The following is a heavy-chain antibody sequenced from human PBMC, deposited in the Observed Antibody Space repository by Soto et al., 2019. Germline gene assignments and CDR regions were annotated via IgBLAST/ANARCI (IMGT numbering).Heavy chain of an antibody. CDR3: ATTQEKNTWYFDY. CDR1: GNRFNSYS. V-gene: IGHV5-51*01. Sequence: GESLKISWKGPGNRFNSYSIAWVRQMPGKGLEWMGIIFPPDSDTTYSPSFQGQVTISAAKSVSTAYVQGSSLKDSATAIYYCATTQEKNTWYFDYWGQGTLVTVSS. CDR2: IFPPDSDT. J-gene: IGHJ4*02.